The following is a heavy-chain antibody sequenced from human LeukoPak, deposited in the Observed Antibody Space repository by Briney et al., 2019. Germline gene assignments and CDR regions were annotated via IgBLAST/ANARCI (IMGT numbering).Heavy chain of an antibody. V-gene: IGHV4-59*01. J-gene: IGHJ6*02. CDR1: GVSISSYY. D-gene: IGHD6-13*01. Sequence: SETLSLTCTVSGVSISSYYWSWIRQPPGKGLEWIGYIYYSGSTNYNPSLKSRVTISVDTSKNQFSLKLSSVTAADTAVYYCARVGPRSSSWQYYYGMDVWGQGTTVTVSS. CDR2: IYYSGST. CDR3: ARVGPRSSSWQYYYGMDV.